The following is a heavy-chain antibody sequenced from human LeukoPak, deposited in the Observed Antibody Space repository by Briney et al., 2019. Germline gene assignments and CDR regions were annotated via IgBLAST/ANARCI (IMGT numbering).Heavy chain of an antibody. J-gene: IGHJ4*02. D-gene: IGHD3-22*01. CDR1: TFTFSGYY. V-gene: IGHV3-11*01. CDR3: ASDYYDSSGYYFY. CDR2: ISSSGRTI. Sequence: GGSLRLSCSASTFTFSGYYMSWIRQAPGKGLDWVSYISSSGRTIYYADSVKGRFTISRDNAKNSLYLQMNSLRAEDTAVYYCASDYYDSSGYYFYWGQGTLVTVSS.